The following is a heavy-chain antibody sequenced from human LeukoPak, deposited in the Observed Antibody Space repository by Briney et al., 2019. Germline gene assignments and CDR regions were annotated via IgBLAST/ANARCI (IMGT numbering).Heavy chain of an antibody. CDR1: GASLNSGDYY. CDR2: IYHNGRT. J-gene: IGHJ4*02. Sequence: TSETLSLTCTVSGASLNSGDYYWSWIRQPPGKGLEWIGYIYHNGRTYYNPSLKSRVTISLDTSKNQFSLQVNSVSPEDTAVYYCAREELGFDHWGQGTLVTVSS. V-gene: IGHV4-30-4*01. D-gene: IGHD3-16*01. CDR3: AREELGFDH.